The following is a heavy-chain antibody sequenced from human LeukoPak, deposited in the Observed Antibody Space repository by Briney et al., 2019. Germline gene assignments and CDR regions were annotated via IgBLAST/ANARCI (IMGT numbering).Heavy chain of an antibody. CDR1: GYTFTGYY. Sequence: GASVKVSSKASGYTFTGYYMHWVRQAPGQGLEWMGWINPNSGGTNYAQKFQGRVTMTRDTSISTAYMELSRLRSDDTAVYYCARRGGSCYLCDAFDIWGQGTMVTVSS. CDR2: INPNSGGT. V-gene: IGHV1-2*02. D-gene: IGHD2-15*01. CDR3: ARRGGSCYLCDAFDI. J-gene: IGHJ3*02.